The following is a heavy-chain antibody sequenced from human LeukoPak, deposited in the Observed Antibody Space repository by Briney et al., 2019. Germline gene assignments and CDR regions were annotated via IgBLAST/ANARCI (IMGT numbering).Heavy chain of an antibody. CDR3: VRESEYYFDHSASFDY. Sequence: GRSLRLSCAASGFTFSSYAMHWVRQAPGKGLEWVAVISYDGSNKYYADSVKGRFTISRDNSKNTLYLQMNSLRAEDTAVYYCVRESEYYFDHSASFDYWGQGTLVTVSS. CDR1: GFTFSSYA. CDR2: ISYDGSNK. D-gene: IGHD3-22*01. J-gene: IGHJ4*02. V-gene: IGHV3-30-3*01.